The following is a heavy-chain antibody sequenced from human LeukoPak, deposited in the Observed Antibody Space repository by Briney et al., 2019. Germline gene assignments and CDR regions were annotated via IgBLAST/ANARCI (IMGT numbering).Heavy chain of an antibody. Sequence: PSETLSLTCAVYGGSFSGYYWSWIRQPPGKGLEWIGEISHSGSTNYNPSLKSRVTISVDTSKNQFSLKLSSVTAADTAVYYCARARYSSSWYSDYWGQGTLVTVPS. CDR2: ISHSGST. CDR1: GGSFSGYY. J-gene: IGHJ4*02. D-gene: IGHD6-13*01. V-gene: IGHV4-34*01. CDR3: ARARYSSSWYSDY.